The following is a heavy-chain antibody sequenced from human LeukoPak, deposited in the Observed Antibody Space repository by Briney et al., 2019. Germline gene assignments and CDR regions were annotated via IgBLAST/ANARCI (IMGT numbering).Heavy chain of an antibody. J-gene: IGHJ6*02. CDR2: INHSGST. V-gene: IGHV4-34*01. CDR3: ARVVPAAIGYYYYGMDV. Sequence: SETLSLTCAVYGGSFSGYYWSWIRQPPGKGLEWIGEINHSGSTNYSPSLKSRVTISVDTSKNQFSLKLSSVTAADTAVYYCARVVPAAIGYYYYGMDVWGQGTTVTVSS. CDR1: GGSFSGYY. D-gene: IGHD2-2*01.